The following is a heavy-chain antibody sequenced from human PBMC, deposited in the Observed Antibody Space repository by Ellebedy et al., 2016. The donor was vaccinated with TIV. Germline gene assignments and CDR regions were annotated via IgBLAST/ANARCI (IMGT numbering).Heavy chain of an antibody. J-gene: IGHJ4*02. V-gene: IGHV3-33*08. Sequence: GESLKISCAASGFTFSSYGMHWVRQAPGKGLEWVAVIWYDGSNKYYADSVKGRFTISRDNSKNTLYLQMNSLRAEDTAVYYCARDPAVAGKGPNKNYFDYWGQGTLVTASS. D-gene: IGHD6-19*01. CDR3: ARDPAVAGKGPNKNYFDY. CDR1: GFTFSSYG. CDR2: IWYDGSNK.